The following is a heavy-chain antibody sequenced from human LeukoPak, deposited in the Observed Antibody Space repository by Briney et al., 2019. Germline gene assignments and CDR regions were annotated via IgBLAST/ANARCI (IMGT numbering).Heavy chain of an antibody. CDR2: VSNDGSNK. CDR3: AKEGFGWYYYDN. V-gene: IGHV3-30*18. D-gene: IGHD2-15*01. J-gene: IGHJ4*02. CDR1: GFTFSSSW. Sequence: GGSLRLSCAASGFTFSSSWMVWVRQAPGKGLEWAAVVSNDGSNKNYAESVKGRFTISRDNSKNTLYLQMNSLRAEDTAVYYCAKEGFGWYYYDNWGQGTLVTVSS.